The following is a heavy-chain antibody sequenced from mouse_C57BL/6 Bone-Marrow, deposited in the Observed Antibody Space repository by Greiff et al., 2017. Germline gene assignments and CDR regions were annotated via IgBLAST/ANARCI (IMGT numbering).Heavy chain of an antibody. D-gene: IGHD2-4*01. V-gene: IGHV1-69*01. CDR3: ARSIYDYDERYYAMDY. CDR2: IDPSDSYT. CDR1: GYTFTSYW. J-gene: IGHJ4*01. Sequence: QVQLQQSGAELVRPGTSVKVSCKASGYTFTSYWMHWVKQRPGQGLEWIGEIDPSDSYTNYNQKFKGKSTLTVDKSSSTAYMQLSSLTSEDAAVYDCARSIYDYDERYYAMDYWGQGTSVTVSS.